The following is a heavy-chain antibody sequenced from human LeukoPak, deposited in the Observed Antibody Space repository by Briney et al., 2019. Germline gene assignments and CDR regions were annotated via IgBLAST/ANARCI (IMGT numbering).Heavy chain of an antibody. Sequence: SETLSLTCTVSGGSISSSSYYWGWIRQPPGKGLEWIGSIYYSGSTYYNPSLKSRVTICVDTSKNQFSLKLSSVTAADTAVYYCARRLLGLGDGYKFAYFDYWGQGTLVTVSS. CDR1: GGSISSSSYY. CDR3: ARRLLGLGDGYKFAYFDY. D-gene: IGHD5-24*01. J-gene: IGHJ4*02. V-gene: IGHV4-39*01. CDR2: IYYSGST.